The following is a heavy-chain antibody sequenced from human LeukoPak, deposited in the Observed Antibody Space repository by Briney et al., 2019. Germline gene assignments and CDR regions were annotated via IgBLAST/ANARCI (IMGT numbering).Heavy chain of an antibody. CDR3: ASLVGPGLIPEYFDY. J-gene: IGHJ4*02. V-gene: IGHV4-39*01. Sequence: SETLSLTCTVSGDSISSGTYYWTWIRQSPGKGLEWIGTIYYSGRTYYNPSLKSRVTISVDTSKNQFSLKLSSVTAADTAVYYCASLVGPGLIPEYFDYWGQGTLVTVSS. CDR2: IYYSGRT. CDR1: GDSISSGTYY. D-gene: IGHD3-16*02.